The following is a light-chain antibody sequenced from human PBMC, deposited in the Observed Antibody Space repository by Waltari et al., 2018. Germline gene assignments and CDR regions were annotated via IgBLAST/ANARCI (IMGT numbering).Light chain of an antibody. J-gene: IGKJ1*01. CDR2: GTS. V-gene: IGKV1-NL1*01. CDR1: HDIRGF. CDR3: QQYYSTPQT. Sequence: DIYMAQSPSSLSASVGDRVTISCRARHDIRGFLAWYQHNPGQAPKLLLYGTSRLESGVPPRFSGSDSGTIFTLTISLLQPEDSATYYCQQYYSTPQTFGQGTKVEI.